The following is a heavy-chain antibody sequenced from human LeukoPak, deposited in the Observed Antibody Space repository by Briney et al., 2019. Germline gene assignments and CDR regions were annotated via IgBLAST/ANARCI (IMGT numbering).Heavy chain of an antibody. D-gene: IGHD3-3*01. J-gene: IGHJ5*02. CDR2: IRSTGSST. V-gene: IGHV3-11*04. CDR1: GFTFRDYY. CDR3: ARVYYASWSGQPLSQHWLDP. Sequence: PGGSLRRSCTASGFTFRDYYVTWIRQAPGKGLEWVSYIRSTGSSTAYADSVKGRFAISRDNAKNSLYLHMNGLRVEDTAVYYCARVYYASWSGQPLSQHWLDPWGQGTLVTVSS.